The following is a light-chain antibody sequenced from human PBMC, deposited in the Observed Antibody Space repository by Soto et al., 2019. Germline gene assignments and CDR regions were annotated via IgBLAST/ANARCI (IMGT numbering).Light chain of an antibody. Sequence: SYELTQPPSVSVAPGQTARITCGGNNIESYSVHWYQQKPGQAPVLVVHDDTDRPSGIPQRFSGSSSGTTVTLTISGVQAEDEADYYCQSSDSSGTYVVFGGGTQLTVL. CDR2: DDT. V-gene: IGLV3-21*02. CDR3: QSSDSSGTYVV. J-gene: IGLJ2*01. CDR1: NIESYS.